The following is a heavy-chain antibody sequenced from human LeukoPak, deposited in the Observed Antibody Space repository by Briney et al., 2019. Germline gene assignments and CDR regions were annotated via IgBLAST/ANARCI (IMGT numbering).Heavy chain of an antibody. CDR2: IYHSGST. D-gene: IGHD6-13*01. CDR1: GYSISSGYY. J-gene: IGHJ4*02. Sequence: SETLSLTCAVSGYSISSGYYWGWIRQPPGKGLEWIGSIYHSGSTYYNPSLKSRVTLSVDTSKNQFSLKLSSVTAADTAVYYCARVEAAAGYFDYWGQGTLVTVSS. V-gene: IGHV4-38-2*01. CDR3: ARVEAAAGYFDY.